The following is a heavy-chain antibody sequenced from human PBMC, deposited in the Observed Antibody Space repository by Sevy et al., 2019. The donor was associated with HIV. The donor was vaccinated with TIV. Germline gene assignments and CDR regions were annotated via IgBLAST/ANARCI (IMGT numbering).Heavy chain of an antibody. Sequence: SETLSLTCTVSGGSISSSTYYWGWIRQPPGKGLEWIGSISYSGSTYYNPSLRSRVIISEDTCKNQFSLKLRSVTAADTAVYYCARHVFVVAGTNKHFDFWGQGTLVTVSS. V-gene: IGHV4-39*01. CDR2: ISYSGST. CDR3: ARHVFVVAGTNKHFDF. D-gene: IGHD6-19*01. CDR1: GGSISSSTYY. J-gene: IGHJ4*02.